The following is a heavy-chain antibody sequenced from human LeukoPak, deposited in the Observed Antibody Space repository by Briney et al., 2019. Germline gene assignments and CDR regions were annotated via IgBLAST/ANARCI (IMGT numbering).Heavy chain of an antibody. V-gene: IGHV4-39*07. J-gene: IGHJ4*02. Sequence: SETLSLTCTVSGGSISSSSYYWGWIRQPPGKGLEWIGSIYYSGSTYYNPSLKSRVTISVDTSKNQFSLKLSSVTAADTAVYYCARVSTGIAVAGSLGDWGQGTLVTVSS. CDR2: IYYSGST. CDR1: GGSISSSSYY. D-gene: IGHD6-19*01. CDR3: ARVSTGIAVAGSLGD.